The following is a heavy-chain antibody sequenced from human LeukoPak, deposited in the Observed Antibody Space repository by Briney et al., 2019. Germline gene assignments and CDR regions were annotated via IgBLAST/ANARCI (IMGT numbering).Heavy chain of an antibody. J-gene: IGHJ4*02. CDR3: ARTVARIGY. D-gene: IGHD4-23*01. V-gene: IGHV3-48*03. Sequence: PGGSLRLSCAASGFTFSSYEMNWVRQAPGKGLEWVSHISISGSTIYYTDSVKGRFTISRDNSKNSLYLQMNSLRAEDTAIYYCARTVARIGYWGQGTLVTVSS. CDR1: GFTFSSYE. CDR2: ISISGSTI.